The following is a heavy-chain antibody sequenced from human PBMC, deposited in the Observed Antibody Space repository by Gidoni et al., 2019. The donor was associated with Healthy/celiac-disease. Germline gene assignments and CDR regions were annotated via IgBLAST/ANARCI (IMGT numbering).Heavy chain of an antibody. CDR3: ARSGEVKQLVRGGLDY. J-gene: IGHJ4*02. CDR2: ISYDGSNK. CDR1: GFTFSSYA. D-gene: IGHD6-13*01. V-gene: IGHV3-30*04. Sequence: QVQLVESAGGVVQPGRSLRLPCAASGFTFSSYAMHWVRQAPGNGLEWVAVISYDGSNKYYADSVKGRFTISRDNSKNALYLQMNSLRAEDTAVYYCARSGEVKQLVRGGLDYWGQGTLVTVSS.